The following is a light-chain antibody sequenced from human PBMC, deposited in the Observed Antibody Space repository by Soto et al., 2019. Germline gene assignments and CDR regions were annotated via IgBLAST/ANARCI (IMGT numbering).Light chain of an antibody. CDR2: EVS. CDR1: SSDVGRYNF. J-gene: IGLJ2*01. Sequence: QSALTQPASVSGSPGQSITISCTGTSSDVGRYNFVSWYQQHPGKVPKITIYEVSKRSSGVSDRFSGSKSGNTASLTISGLQTEDEADYYCCSYAGKSTWVLGGGTKLTVL. V-gene: IGLV2-23*02. CDR3: CSYAGKSTWV.